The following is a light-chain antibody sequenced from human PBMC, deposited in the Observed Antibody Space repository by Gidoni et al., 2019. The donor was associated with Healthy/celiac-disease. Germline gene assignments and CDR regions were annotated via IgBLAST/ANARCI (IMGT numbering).Light chain of an antibody. J-gene: IGKJ5*01. V-gene: IGKV1-33*01. CDR3: GQYDNRIT. CDR1: QDISNY. CDR2: DAS. Sequence: IQMTQSPSSLSASVGDRVTITCQASQDISNYLNWYQQKPGNAPKILIYDASNLETGVPSRLNGSGAGTDFTLTISSLEPGDIATYDCGQYDNRITFGQGTRLEIK.